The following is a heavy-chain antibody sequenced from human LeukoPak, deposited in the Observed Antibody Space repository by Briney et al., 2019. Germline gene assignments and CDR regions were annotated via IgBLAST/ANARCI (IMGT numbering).Heavy chain of an antibody. CDR1: GFSFTTHA. CDR2: VSFDGRNK. D-gene: IGHD1-26*01. Sequence: GGSLRLSCVASGFSFTTHAMGWVRQAPGKGLEWVSFVSFDGRNKNYADSVRGRFTISRDNSKNTLYLQMNSVTYEDTAVYFCVRIVGHTTTDFWGQGTIVTVSS. CDR3: VRIVGHTTTDF. J-gene: IGHJ4*02. V-gene: IGHV3-30-3*01.